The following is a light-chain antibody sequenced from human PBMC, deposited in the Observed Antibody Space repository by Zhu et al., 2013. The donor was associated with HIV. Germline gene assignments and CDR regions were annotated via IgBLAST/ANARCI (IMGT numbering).Light chain of an antibody. J-gene: IGKJ1*01. V-gene: IGKV3-15*01. CDR2: GAS. Sequence: IVLTQSPGTLSLSPGERASLSCRASQTISSNYLAWYQQKPGQVPRLLISGASTRATDVPARFSGSGSGTEFTLTISSLQSEDFAVYYCQQYHDWPLTFGQGTKVEIK. CDR1: QTISSN. CDR3: QQYHDWPLT.